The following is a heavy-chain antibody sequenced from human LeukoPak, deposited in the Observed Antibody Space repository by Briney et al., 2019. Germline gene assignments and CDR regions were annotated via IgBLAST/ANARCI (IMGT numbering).Heavy chain of an antibody. D-gene: IGHD3-3*01. CDR2: FDPEDGET. V-gene: IGHV1-24*01. CDR3: ATGVLRVLGEVTPDFDY. J-gene: IGHJ4*02. Sequence: ASVKVSGKVSGYTLTELSMHWVRQAPGRGLEWMGGFDPEDGETIYAQKFQGRVTMTEDTSTDTAYMELSSLRSEDTAVYYCATGVLRVLGEVTPDFDYWGQGTLVTVSS. CDR1: GYTLTELS.